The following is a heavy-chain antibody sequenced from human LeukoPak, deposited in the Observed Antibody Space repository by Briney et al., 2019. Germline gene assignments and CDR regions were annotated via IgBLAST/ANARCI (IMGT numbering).Heavy chain of an antibody. Sequence: SETLSLTCTASGGSISTYYWSWIRQPVGKGLEWIGYIYYNESTNYNPSVKSRVTISADTSKDQFSLKLRSVTAADTAVYYCARGRWLVNYWGQGTLVTVSS. CDR1: GGSISTYY. CDR2: IYYNEST. J-gene: IGHJ4*02. V-gene: IGHV4-59*01. D-gene: IGHD6-19*01. CDR3: ARGRWLVNY.